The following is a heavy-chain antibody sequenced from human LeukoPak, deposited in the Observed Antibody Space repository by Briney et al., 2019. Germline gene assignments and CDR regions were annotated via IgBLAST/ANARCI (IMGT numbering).Heavy chain of an antibody. D-gene: IGHD2-2*01. CDR2: VSFDGSYK. Sequence: GGYLRLSCAASGFTFSSYPMHWVRQAPGKGLEWVAVVSFDGSYKYYADSVKGRFTISRDNAKNSLYLQMNSLRAEDTAVYYCATYCSTTSCPGGFDYWGQGTLVTVSS. CDR3: ATYCSTTSCPGGFDY. V-gene: IGHV3-30*04. CDR1: GFTFSSYP. J-gene: IGHJ4*02.